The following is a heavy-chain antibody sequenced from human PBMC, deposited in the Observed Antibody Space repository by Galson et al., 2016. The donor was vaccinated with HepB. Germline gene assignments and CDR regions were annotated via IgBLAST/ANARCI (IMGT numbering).Heavy chain of an antibody. Sequence: SVKVSCKASGGTFSSYTITWVRQAPGQGLEWMGGIIPIFGTANYAQKFQGRVTITADKYTSTAYMELNNLRSEDTAVYYCARGGYSYGYAFDIWGQGTMVTVSS. CDR3: ARGGYSYGYAFDI. V-gene: IGHV1-69*06. D-gene: IGHD5-18*01. CDR1: GGTFSSYT. J-gene: IGHJ3*02. CDR2: IIPIFGTA.